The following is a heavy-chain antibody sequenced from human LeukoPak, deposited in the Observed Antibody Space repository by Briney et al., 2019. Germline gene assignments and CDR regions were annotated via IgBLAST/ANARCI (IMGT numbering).Heavy chain of an antibody. CDR3: ARVGIFGVVIINYFVY. CDR1: GYTFTGYY. CDR2: INPNSGGT. V-gene: IGHV1-2*02. J-gene: IGHJ4*02. D-gene: IGHD3-3*01. Sequence: ASVKVSCKASGYTFTGYYMHWVRQAPGQGLEWMGWINPNSGGTNYAQKFQGRVTMTRDTSISTAYMELSRLRSDDTAVYYCARVGIFGVVIINYFVYWGQGTLVTVSS.